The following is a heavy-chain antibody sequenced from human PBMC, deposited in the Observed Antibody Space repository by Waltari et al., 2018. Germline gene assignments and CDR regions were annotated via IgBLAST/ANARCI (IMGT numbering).Heavy chain of an antibody. Sequence: QVQLQESGPGLVKPSQTLSLTCTVSGGSISSGSYYWTWIRQPAGKGLEWIGRIYTSGSTNYNPSLKSRVTISVDTSKNQFSLKLSSVTAADTAVYYCATQEGAYYMDVWGKGTTVTVSS. V-gene: IGHV4-61*02. CDR3: ATQEGAYYMDV. CDR1: GGSISSGSYY. CDR2: IYTSGST. J-gene: IGHJ6*03.